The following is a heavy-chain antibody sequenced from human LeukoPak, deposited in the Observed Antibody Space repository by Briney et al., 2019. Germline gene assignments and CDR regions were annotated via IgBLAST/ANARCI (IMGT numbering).Heavy chain of an antibody. J-gene: IGHJ4*02. V-gene: IGHV3-21*01. CDR1: VFTFSTYS. CDR3: ARDIPDY. Sequence: GGPLRLSCAASVFTFSTYSMNWVRQAPGKGLEWVSSISRSSTNIYYADSVKGRFTISRDNAKNSLYLQMNSLRAEDTAVYYCARDIPDYWGQGTQVTVSS. CDR2: ISRSSTNI.